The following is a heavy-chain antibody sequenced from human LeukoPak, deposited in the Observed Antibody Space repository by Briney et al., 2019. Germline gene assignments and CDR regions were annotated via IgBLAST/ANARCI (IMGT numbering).Heavy chain of an antibody. CDR3: ARMGRSSGWSDTFDI. CDR1: GGSISSGGYS. Sequence: SETLSLTCAVSGGSISSGGYSWSWIRQPPGKGLEWIGYIYHSGSTYYNPSLKSRVTMSVDTSKNQFSLKLSSVTAADTAVYYCARMGRSSGWSDTFDIWGQGTMVTVSS. J-gene: IGHJ3*02. D-gene: IGHD6-19*01. CDR2: IYHSGST. V-gene: IGHV4-30-2*02.